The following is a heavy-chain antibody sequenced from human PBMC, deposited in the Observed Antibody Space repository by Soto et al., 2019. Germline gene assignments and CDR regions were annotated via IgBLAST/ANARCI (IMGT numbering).Heavy chain of an antibody. V-gene: IGHV3-23*01. CDR1: GFTFSSYA. D-gene: IGHD1-26*01. J-gene: IGHJ6*02. Sequence: LRLSCAASGFTFSSYAMSWVRQAPGKGLEWVSAISGSGGSTYYADSVKGRFTISRDNSKNTLYLQMNSLRAEDTAVYYCAKSYWSRPRRMDVWGQGTTVTVSS. CDR3: AKSYWSRPRRMDV. CDR2: ISGSGGST.